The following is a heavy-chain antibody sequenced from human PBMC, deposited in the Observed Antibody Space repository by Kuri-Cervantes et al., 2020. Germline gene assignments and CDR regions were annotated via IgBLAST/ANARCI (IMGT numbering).Heavy chain of an antibody. CDR2: INPNSGGT. CDR3: ARQGYCSGGSCKNWFDP. CDR1: GGTFSSYA. Sequence: SVKVSCKASGGTFSSYAISWVRQAPGQGLEWMGWINPNSGGTNYAQKFQGWVTMTRDTSISTAYMELSRLRSDDTAVYYCARQGYCSGGSCKNWFDPWGQGTLVTVSS. D-gene: IGHD2-15*01. V-gene: IGHV1-2*04. J-gene: IGHJ5*02.